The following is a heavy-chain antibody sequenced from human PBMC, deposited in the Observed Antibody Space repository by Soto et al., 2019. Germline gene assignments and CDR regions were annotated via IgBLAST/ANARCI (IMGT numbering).Heavy chain of an antibody. CDR3: AKDLSYCSGGSCYQHDGSDN. V-gene: IGHV3-30*18. J-gene: IGHJ4*02. D-gene: IGHD2-15*01. Sequence: QVQLVESGGGGVQPGGSLRLSCAASGFTFSNYAMHWVRQAPGKGLEWVAIISFDGTNRFYRDSVKGRFTISRDNSKNTLYLEMSSLRAEDTAVYFCAKDLSYCSGGSCYQHDGSDNWGQETLVTVSS. CDR1: GFTFSNYA. CDR2: ISFDGTNR.